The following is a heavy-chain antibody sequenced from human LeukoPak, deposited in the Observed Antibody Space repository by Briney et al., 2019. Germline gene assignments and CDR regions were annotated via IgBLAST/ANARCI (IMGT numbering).Heavy chain of an antibody. D-gene: IGHD1-7*01. Sequence: SVKVSCKASGYTFTSYGISWVRQAPGQGLEWMGGIIPIFGTANYAQKFQGRVTITADESTSTAYMELSSLRSEDTAVYYCAAIRNGYNWNSFDYWGQGTLVTVSS. CDR1: GYTFTSYG. CDR2: IIPIFGTA. V-gene: IGHV1-69*13. J-gene: IGHJ4*02. CDR3: AAIRNGYNWNSFDY.